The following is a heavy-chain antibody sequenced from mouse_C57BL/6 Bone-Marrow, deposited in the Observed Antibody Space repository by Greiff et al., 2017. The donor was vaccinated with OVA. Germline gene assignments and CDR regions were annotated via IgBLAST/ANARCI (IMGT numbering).Heavy chain of an antibody. Sequence: EVQGVESGGGLVQPGGSMKLSCVASGFTFSNYWMNWVRQSPEKGLEWVAQIRLKSDNYATHYAESVKGRFTISRDDSKSSVYLQMNNLRAEDTGIYYCTAGIITTVAGFDYWGQGTTLTVSS. CDR2: IRLKSDNYAT. J-gene: IGHJ2*01. CDR3: TAGIITTVAGFDY. V-gene: IGHV6-3*01. D-gene: IGHD1-1*01. CDR1: GFTFSNYW.